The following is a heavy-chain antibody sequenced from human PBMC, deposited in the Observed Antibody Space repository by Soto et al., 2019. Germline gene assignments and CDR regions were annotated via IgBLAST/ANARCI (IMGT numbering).Heavy chain of an antibody. Sequence: SETLSLTCAVSGGSISSGGYSWSWIRQPPGKGLEWIGYIYHSGSTYYNPSLKSRVSISVDRSKNQFSLKLSSVTAADTAVYYCARRERAAGTDWWFDPWGQGTLVTVSS. CDR2: IYHSGST. D-gene: IGHD6-13*01. CDR1: GGSISSGGYS. V-gene: IGHV4-30-2*01. CDR3: ARRERAAGTDWWFDP. J-gene: IGHJ5*02.